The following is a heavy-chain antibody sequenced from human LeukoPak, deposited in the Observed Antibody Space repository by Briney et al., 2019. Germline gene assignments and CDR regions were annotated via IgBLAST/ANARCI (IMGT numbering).Heavy chain of an antibody. V-gene: IGHV3-30*18. J-gene: IGHJ4*02. Sequence: GGSLRLSCAASGFTFSTYAMHWVRQAPGKGLEWVAIMSHDGSKQYYADSVKGRFTISRDNSKNTLNLQMNSLRPEDTGVYHCVKDRPHRATSTVTTGGLDYWGQGTLVTISS. CDR1: GFTFSTYA. D-gene: IGHD4-17*01. CDR2: MSHDGSKQ. CDR3: VKDRPHRATSTVTTGGLDY.